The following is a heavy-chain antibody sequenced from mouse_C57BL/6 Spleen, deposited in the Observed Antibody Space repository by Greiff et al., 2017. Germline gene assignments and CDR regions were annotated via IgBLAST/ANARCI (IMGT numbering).Heavy chain of an antibody. Sequence: EVKLVESEGGLVQPGSSMKLSCTASGFTFSDYYMAWVRQVPEKGLEWVANINYDGSSTYYLDSLKSRFIISRDNAKNILYLQMSSLKSEDTATYYCATTVNWYFEVWGTGTTVTVSS. V-gene: IGHV5-16*01. J-gene: IGHJ1*03. CDR2: INYDGSST. CDR3: ATTVNWYFEV. CDR1: GFTFSDYY.